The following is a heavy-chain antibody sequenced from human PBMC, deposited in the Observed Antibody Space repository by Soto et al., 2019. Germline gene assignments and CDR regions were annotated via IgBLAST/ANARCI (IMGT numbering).Heavy chain of an antibody. Sequence: ASVKVSCKVSGYTLTELSMHWVRQAPGKGLEWMGGFDPEDGETIYAQKFQGRVTMTEDTSTDTAYMELSSLRSEDTAVYYCATDGGDYGFYYMDVWGKGTTVTVSS. J-gene: IGHJ6*03. D-gene: IGHD4-17*01. V-gene: IGHV1-24*01. CDR1: GYTLTELS. CDR3: ATDGGDYGFYYMDV. CDR2: FDPEDGET.